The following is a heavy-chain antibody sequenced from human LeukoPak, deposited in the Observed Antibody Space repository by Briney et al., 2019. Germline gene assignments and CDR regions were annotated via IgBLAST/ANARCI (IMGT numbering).Heavy chain of an antibody. CDR3: ARANLVDSIIWYFDL. J-gene: IGHJ2*01. Sequence: GGSLRLSCAASGFTFSSYWMSWVRQAPGKGLEWVANIKQDGSEKYYVDSVKGRFTISRDNAKNSLYLQMNSLRAEDTAVYYCARANLVDSIIWYFDLWGRGTLVTVSS. V-gene: IGHV3-7*01. CDR2: IKQDGSEK. CDR1: GFTFSSYW. D-gene: IGHD1-26*01.